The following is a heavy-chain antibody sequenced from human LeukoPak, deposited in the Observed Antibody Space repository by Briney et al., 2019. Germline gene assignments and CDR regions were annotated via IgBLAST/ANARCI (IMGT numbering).Heavy chain of an antibody. CDR2: IWYDGSNK. Sequence: GGSLRLSCAASGFTFSSYGMHWVRQAPGKGLEWVAVIWYDGSNKYYADSVKGRFTISRDNSKNTLYLQMNSLRAEDTAAYYCARGPYYDFWSGYSEYYFDYWGQGTLVTVSS. CDR3: ARGPYYDFWSGYSEYYFDY. CDR1: GFTFSSYG. J-gene: IGHJ4*02. V-gene: IGHV3-33*01. D-gene: IGHD3-3*01.